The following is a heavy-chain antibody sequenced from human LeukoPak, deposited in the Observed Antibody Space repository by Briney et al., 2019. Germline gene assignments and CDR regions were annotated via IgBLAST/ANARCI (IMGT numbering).Heavy chain of an antibody. CDR3: AKDGTRGIRFGKIPHYFDY. Sequence: AGGSLRLSCAASGFTFSNYWMTWVRQAPGKGLEWVANIKQDGIEKYYVDSVKGRFTISRDSSKNTLYLQMNSLRVDDTAVYYCAKDGTRGIRFGKIPHYFDYWGQGTLVTVSS. J-gene: IGHJ4*02. CDR1: GFTFSNYW. V-gene: IGHV3-7*01. CDR2: IKQDGIEK. D-gene: IGHD3-10*01.